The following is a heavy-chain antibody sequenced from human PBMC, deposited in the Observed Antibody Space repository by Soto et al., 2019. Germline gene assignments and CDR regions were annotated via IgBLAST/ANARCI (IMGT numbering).Heavy chain of an antibody. CDR3: ARLPRWVGAGDIDY. D-gene: IGHD1-26*01. CDR2: ISSSSSYI. CDR1: GFTFSSYS. V-gene: IGHV3-21*01. J-gene: IGHJ4*02. Sequence: EVQLVESGGGLVKPGGSLRLSCAASGFTFSSYSMNWVRQAPGKGLEWVSSISSSSSYIYYADSVKGRFTISRDNAKNSLYLQMNSLRAEDTAVYYCARLPRWVGAGDIDYWGQGTLVTVSS.